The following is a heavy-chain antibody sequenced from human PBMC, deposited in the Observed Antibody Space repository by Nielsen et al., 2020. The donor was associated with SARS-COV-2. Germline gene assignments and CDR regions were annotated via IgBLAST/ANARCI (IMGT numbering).Heavy chain of an antibody. CDR1: LGALSLFS. J-gene: IGHJ1*01. V-gene: IGHV1-24*01. Sequence: SVHVSRMVSLGALSLFSMHWVRQAHGKGLAWMGEFDHKDGETTYAQNFQARVTMTEDTSIDTAYLDVNGLTSDDTAIYYCATNSPIGVVIYALAHWGQGTPVTVSS. CDR3: ATNSPIGVVIYALAH. D-gene: IGHD3-3*01. CDR2: FDHKDGET.